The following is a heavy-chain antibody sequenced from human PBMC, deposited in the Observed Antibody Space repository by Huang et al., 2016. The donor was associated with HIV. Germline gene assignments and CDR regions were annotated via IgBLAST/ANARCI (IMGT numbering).Heavy chain of an antibody. V-gene: IGHV3-11*01. CDR2: IGSSGSSI. D-gene: IGHD1-7*01. J-gene: IGHJ4*02. Sequence: QVQVVESGGGLVKPGGSLRLSCAASGFTFSDYYVNWIRQAEGKGLEGVSYIGSSGSSIYDADSVKGRFTSSRDNAKNSLYLQMNSLRAEDTAVYYCARDSNWNFRYFDYWGQGTLVTVSS. CDR1: GFTFSDYY. CDR3: ARDSNWNFRYFDY.